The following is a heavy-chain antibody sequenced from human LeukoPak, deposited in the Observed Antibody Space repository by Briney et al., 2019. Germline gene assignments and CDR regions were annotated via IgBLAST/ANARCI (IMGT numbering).Heavy chain of an antibody. CDR2: IKQDGSEK. Sequence: GGSLRLSCAASGFTFSSYWMSWVRQAPGKGLEWVANIKQDGSEKYYVDSVKGRFTISRDNAKNSLYLQMNSLRAEDTGVYYCARDHTAIYYGMDVWGQGTMVTVSS. CDR1: GFTFSSYW. V-gene: IGHV3-7*01. CDR3: ARDHTAIYYGMDV. D-gene: IGHD5-18*01. J-gene: IGHJ6*02.